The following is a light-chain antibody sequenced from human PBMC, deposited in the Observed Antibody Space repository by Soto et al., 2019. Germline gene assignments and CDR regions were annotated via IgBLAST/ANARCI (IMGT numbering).Light chain of an antibody. CDR1: QSLRNTDGKTY. CDR3: MQTTQLPLT. J-gene: IGKJ4*01. Sequence: DIVMPQTPLSLSVTPAPPASISCKSSQSLRNTDGKTYLIWYLQKAGQPPQLLIYEVSNRFSGVPDRFSGSGSGTDFTLKISRVEADDVGIYYCMQTTQLPLTFGGGTRVEIK. CDR2: EVS. V-gene: IGKV2D-29*01.